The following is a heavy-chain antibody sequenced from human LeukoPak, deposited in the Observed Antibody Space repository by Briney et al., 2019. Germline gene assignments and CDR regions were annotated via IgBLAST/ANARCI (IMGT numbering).Heavy chain of an antibody. CDR3: ARDPYYYDSSGYYGFIDY. CDR1: GFTFSSYA. V-gene: IGHV3-30*04. CDR2: ISYDGSNK. Sequence: PGRSLRLSCAASGFTFSSYAMHWVRQAPGKGLEWVAVISYDGSNKYYADSVKGRFTISRDNSKNTLYLQMNSLRAEDTAVYYCARDPYYYDSSGYYGFIDYWGQGTLVTVSS. D-gene: IGHD3-22*01. J-gene: IGHJ4*02.